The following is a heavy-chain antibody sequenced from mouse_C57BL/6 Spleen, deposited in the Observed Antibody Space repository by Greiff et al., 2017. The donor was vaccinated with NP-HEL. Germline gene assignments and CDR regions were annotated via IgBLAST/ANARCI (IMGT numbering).Heavy chain of an antibody. D-gene: IGHD1-1*01. Sequence: EVQGVESGGGLVQPGGSLKLSCAASGFTFSDYYMYWVRQTPEKRLEWVAYISNGGGSTYYPDTVKGRFTISRDNAKNTLYLQMSRLKSEDTAMYYCARPGYGSSYLYYFDYWGQGTTLTVSS. CDR2: ISNGGGST. J-gene: IGHJ2*01. V-gene: IGHV5-12*01. CDR3: ARPGYGSSYLYYFDY. CDR1: GFTFSDYY.